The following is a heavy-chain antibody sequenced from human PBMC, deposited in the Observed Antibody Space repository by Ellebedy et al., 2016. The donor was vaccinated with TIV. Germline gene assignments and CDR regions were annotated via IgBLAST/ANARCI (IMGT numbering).Heavy chain of an antibody. CDR1: GYTFTTYT. Sequence: ASVKVSCXASGYTFTTYTMHWVRQAPGQRLEWMGWINAGNGNTKYSQKFQGRVTITRDTSASTAYMELSRLRSEDTAVYYCARETHFYDSRSDYPWGSWGQGTLVTVSS. CDR2: INAGNGNT. D-gene: IGHD3-22*01. J-gene: IGHJ5*02. V-gene: IGHV1-3*01. CDR3: ARETHFYDSRSDYPWGS.